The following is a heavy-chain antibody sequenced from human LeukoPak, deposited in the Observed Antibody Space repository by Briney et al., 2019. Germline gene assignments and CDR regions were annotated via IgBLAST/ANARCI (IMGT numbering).Heavy chain of an antibody. CDR3: ARDPYGDYYFDY. CDR2: IYYSGST. Sequence: SETLSPTCTVSGGSMSRCYWSWIRQPPGKGLEWLGYIYYSGSTNYNPSLKSRVTISVDTSKIQFSLKLSSVTAADTAVYYCARDPYGDYYFDYWGQGTLVTVSS. CDR1: GGSMSRCY. D-gene: IGHD4-17*01. V-gene: IGHV4-59*01. J-gene: IGHJ4*02.